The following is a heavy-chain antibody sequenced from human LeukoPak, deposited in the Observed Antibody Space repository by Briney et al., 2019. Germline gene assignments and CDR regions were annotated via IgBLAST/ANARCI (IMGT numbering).Heavy chain of an antibody. CDR3: ARDGGLRFLHY. V-gene: IGHV3-74*01. J-gene: IGHJ4*02. Sequence: QTGGSLRPSCAASGFTFSSYWMHWVRQAPGKGLVWVSRINGDGSSTNYADSVKGRFTISRDNAKNTLYLQMNSLRAEDTAVYYCARDGGLRFLHYWGQGTLVTVSS. D-gene: IGHD3-3*01. CDR1: GFTFSSYW. CDR2: INGDGSST.